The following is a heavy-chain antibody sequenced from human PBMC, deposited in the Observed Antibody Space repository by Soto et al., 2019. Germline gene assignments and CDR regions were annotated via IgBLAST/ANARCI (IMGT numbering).Heavy chain of an antibody. D-gene: IGHD6-19*01. CDR3: ATVSTPYSSGWYAFDY. Sequence: PSETLYLTCTVSGGSISSYYWSWIRQPPGKGLEWIGYIYYSGSANYNPSLKSRVTISVDTSKNQFSLKLSSVTAADTAVYYCATVSTPYSSGWYAFDYWGQGTLVTVSS. J-gene: IGHJ4*02. CDR2: IYYSGSA. CDR1: GGSISSYY. V-gene: IGHV4-59*01.